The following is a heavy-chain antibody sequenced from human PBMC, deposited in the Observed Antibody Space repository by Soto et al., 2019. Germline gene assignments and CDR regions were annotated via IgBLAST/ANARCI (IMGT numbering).Heavy chain of an antibody. CDR2: INHSGST. V-gene: IGHV4-34*01. CDR3: ARGGGRFLEWLLWGSWGSGYYYFAY. D-gene: IGHD3-3*01. Sequence: QVQLQQWGAGLLKPSETLSLTCAVYGGSFSGYYWSWIRQPPGKGLERIGEINHSGSTNYNPSLKSRFTISVESSKNQFSLKLSSVTAADTAVYYWARGGGRFLEWLLWGSWGSGYYYFAYWGQGTLVTVSS. J-gene: IGHJ4*02. CDR1: GGSFSGYY.